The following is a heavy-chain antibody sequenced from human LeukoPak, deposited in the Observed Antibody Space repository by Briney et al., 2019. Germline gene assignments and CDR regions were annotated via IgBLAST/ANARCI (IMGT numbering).Heavy chain of an antibody. CDR3: ARGRNCTNGVCYLDY. CDR2: INHSGST. J-gene: IGHJ4*02. V-gene: IGHV4-34*01. Sequence: SETLSLTCAVYGGSFSGYYWSWIRQPPGKGLEWIGEINHSGSTNYNPSFKSRVTISVDTSKKQFSLKLSSVTAADTAVYYCARGRNCTNGVCYLDYWGQGTLVTVSS. D-gene: IGHD2-8*01. CDR1: GGSFSGYY.